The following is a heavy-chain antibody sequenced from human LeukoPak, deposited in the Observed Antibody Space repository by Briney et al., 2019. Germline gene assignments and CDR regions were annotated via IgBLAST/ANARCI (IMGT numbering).Heavy chain of an antibody. CDR2: INPSGGST. J-gene: IGHJ3*02. CDR3: ARVKPNYYDSSAYGTFDI. CDR1: GYTFTSYY. D-gene: IGHD3-22*01. Sequence: ASVKVSSKASGYTFTSYYMHWERQAPGQGLEWMGIINPSGGSTSYAQKFQGRVTMTRDTSTSTVYMELSSLRSEDTAVYYCARVKPNYYDSSAYGTFDIWGQGTMVTVSS. V-gene: IGHV1-46*01.